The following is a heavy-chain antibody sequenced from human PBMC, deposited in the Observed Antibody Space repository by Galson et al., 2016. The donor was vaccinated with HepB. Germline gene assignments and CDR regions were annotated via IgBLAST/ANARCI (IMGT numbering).Heavy chain of an antibody. CDR3: SRDRIAAPGYYGMDV. D-gene: IGHD6-13*01. V-gene: IGHV4-61*01. CDR1: GGSVSSNRYY. J-gene: IGHJ6*02. CDR2: IYYSGST. Sequence: SETLSLTCTVSGGSVSSNRYYWSWIRQPPGKGLEWIGYIYYSGSTNYNPSLKSRVAISVDTSKNQFSLKLSSVTAADTAVYYCSRDRIAAPGYYGMDVWGQGTTVTVS.